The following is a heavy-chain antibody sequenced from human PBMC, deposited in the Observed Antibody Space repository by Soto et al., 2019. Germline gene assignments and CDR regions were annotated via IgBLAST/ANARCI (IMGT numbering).Heavy chain of an antibody. D-gene: IGHD3-16*01. Sequence: SVKVSCKASGGTFSSYTIIWVRQAPGQGLEWMGRIIPILGIANYAQKFQGRVTITADKSTSTAYMELSSLRSEDTAVYYCARGGQQTDAFDIWGQGTMVTVSS. V-gene: IGHV1-69*02. CDR1: GGTFSSYT. CDR2: IIPILGIA. J-gene: IGHJ3*02. CDR3: ARGGQQTDAFDI.